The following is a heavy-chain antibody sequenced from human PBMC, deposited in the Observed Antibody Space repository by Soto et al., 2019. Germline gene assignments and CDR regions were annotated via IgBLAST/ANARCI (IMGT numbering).Heavy chain of an antibody. CDR1: GGSISSSNW. D-gene: IGHD2-2*01. Sequence: SETLSRTCAVSGGSISSSNWWGFFRQPPGKGLEWIGEIYHSGSTNYNPSLKSRVTISVDKSKNQFSLKLSSVTAADTAVYYCARGVDIVVVPAAMAYYYYGMDVWGQGTTVTVSS. CDR3: ARGVDIVVVPAAMAYYYYGMDV. CDR2: IYHSGST. V-gene: IGHV4-4*02. J-gene: IGHJ6*02.